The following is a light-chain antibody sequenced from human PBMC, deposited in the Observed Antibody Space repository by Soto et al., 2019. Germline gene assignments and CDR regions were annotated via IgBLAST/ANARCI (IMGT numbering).Light chain of an antibody. CDR1: SSDVGDYNY. V-gene: IGLV2-14*01. CDR2: EVS. J-gene: IGLJ1*01. CDR3: TSYTSSSTYV. Sequence: QSALTQPASVSGSPGQSITISCTVTSSDVGDYNYVSWYQHPPGKAPKLMLYEVSIRPSGVSNRFSGSKYGNTASLTISGLQAEDEADYYCTSYTSSSTYVFGTGTKLTVL.